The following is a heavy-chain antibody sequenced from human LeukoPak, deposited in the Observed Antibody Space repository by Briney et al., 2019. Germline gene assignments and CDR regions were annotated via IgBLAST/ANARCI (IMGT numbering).Heavy chain of an antibody. CDR2: INPNSGGT. Sequence: ASVKVSCKASGYTFTGYYMHWVRQAPGQGLEWMGWINPNSGGTNYAQRFQGRVTMTRDTSISTAYMELSRLRSDDTAVYYCARVLSGGYCSSTSCPADYWGQGTLVTVSS. J-gene: IGHJ4*02. D-gene: IGHD2-2*01. CDR1: GYTFTGYY. V-gene: IGHV1-2*02. CDR3: ARVLSGGYCSSTSCPADY.